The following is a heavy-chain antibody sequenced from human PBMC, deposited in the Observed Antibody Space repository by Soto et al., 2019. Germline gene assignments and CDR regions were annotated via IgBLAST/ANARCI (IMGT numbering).Heavy chain of an antibody. V-gene: IGHV4-59*08. Sequence: SETLSLTCTVSDGSIIPYYWSWIRQPPGKGLEWIGFVYYSGRTNYNPSLKTRVTISVDTSKNQFSLKLSSVTAADTAVYYCARAYCGGDCSNWFDPWGQGTLVTVSS. D-gene: IGHD2-21*02. CDR3: ARAYCGGDCSNWFDP. CDR1: DGSIIPYY. CDR2: VYYSGRT. J-gene: IGHJ5*02.